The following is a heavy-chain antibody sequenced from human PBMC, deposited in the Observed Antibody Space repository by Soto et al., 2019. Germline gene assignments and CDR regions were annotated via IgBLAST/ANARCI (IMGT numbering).Heavy chain of an antibody. CDR1: GFTFTTYA. J-gene: IGHJ4*02. V-gene: IGHV3-30*09. Sequence: GGSLRLSCVASGFTFTTYAMHWVRQAPGKGLEWVAFISYDGNTKYYPESVKGRFAISRDNSKNTLFLLMTSLIVEDTAVYFCARMGYMDASPPDYCGQGTQVTAPQ. CDR3: ARMGYMDASPPDY. CDR2: ISYDGNTK. D-gene: IGHD5-18*01.